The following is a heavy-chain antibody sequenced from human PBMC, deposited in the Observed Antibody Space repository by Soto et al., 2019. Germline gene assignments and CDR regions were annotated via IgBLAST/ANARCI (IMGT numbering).Heavy chain of an antibody. V-gene: IGHV3-33*01. D-gene: IGHD2-15*01. CDR3: ARDCSGGSCYYFDY. CDR1: GFTFSNYG. Sequence: ESGGGVVQPGRSLRLSCAASGFTFSNYGIHWVRQAPGKGLEWVAVVWYDGTNKYYADSVKGRFTISRDNSKNTLYLQMNSLRAEDTAVYYCARDCSGGSCYYFDYWGQGTPVTVSS. CDR2: VWYDGTNK. J-gene: IGHJ4*02.